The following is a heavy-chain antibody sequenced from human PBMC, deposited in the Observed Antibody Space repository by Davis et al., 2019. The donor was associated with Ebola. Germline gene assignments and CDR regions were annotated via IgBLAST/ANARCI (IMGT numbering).Heavy chain of an antibody. CDR2: IRSKANSYAT. J-gene: IGHJ4*02. D-gene: IGHD2-2*01. CDR1: GFTFSGSA. Sequence: GGSLRLSCTASGFTFSGSAMHWVRQASGKGLEWVGRIRSKANSYATAYAASVKGRFTISRDDSKNTAYLQMNSLKTEDTAVYYCVIVVVPAAPGDYWGQGTLVTVSS. CDR3: VIVVVPAAPGDY. V-gene: IGHV3-73*01.